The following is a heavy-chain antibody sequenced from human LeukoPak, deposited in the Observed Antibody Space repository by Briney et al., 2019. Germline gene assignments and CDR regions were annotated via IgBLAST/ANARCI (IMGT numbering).Heavy chain of an antibody. D-gene: IGHD3-10*01. CDR2: SSTYNSDT. CDR3: ARESNGAYYFDY. J-gene: IGHJ4*02. CDR1: GYTFTSYG. V-gene: IGHV1-18*01. Sequence: AASVKVSCKASGYTFTSYGISWGRQDPGQGLEWMGWSSTYNSDTKYAQSLQSRVTMTTDTSTNTAYMELRDLRSADTAVYYCARESNGAYYFDYWGQGTLV.